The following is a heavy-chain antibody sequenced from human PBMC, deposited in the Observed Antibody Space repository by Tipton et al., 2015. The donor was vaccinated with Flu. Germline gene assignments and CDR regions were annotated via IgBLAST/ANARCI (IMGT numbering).Heavy chain of an antibody. Sequence: TLSLTCTVSGGSISSSSYYWGWIRQPPGKGLEWIGSIYYSGSTYYNPSLKSRVTISVDTSKNQFSLKLSSVTAADTAVYYCAREGAKSDYGDYGVEAFDIWGQGTMVTVAS. CDR3: AREGAKSDYGDYGVEAFDI. J-gene: IGHJ3*02. CDR2: IYYSGST. V-gene: IGHV4-39*07. D-gene: IGHD4-17*01. CDR1: GGSISSSSYY.